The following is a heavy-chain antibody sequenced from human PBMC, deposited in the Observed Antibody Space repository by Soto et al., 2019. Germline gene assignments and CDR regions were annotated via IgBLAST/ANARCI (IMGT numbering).Heavy chain of an antibody. Sequence: PSETLSLTCTVSGGSISSYYWSWIRQPPGKGLEWIGYIYYSGSTNYNPSLKSRVTISVDTSKYQFSRKLCSVTAADTAVYYCARDAGDGSSTSCPNWFDPLDQGTLVAVST. V-gene: IGHV4-59*01. CDR1: GGSISSYY. J-gene: IGHJ5*02. CDR2: IYYSGST. D-gene: IGHD2-2*01. CDR3: ARDAGDGSSTSCPNWFDP.